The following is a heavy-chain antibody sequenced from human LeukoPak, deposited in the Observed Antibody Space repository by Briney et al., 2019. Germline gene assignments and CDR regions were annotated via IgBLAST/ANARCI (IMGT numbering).Heavy chain of an antibody. Sequence: ASVKVSCKASGGTFSSYAISWVRQAPGQGLEWMGWINPNSGGTNYAQKFQGRVTMTRDTSTSTVYMELSSLRSEDTAVYYCAREGGYSSGWSFDYWGQGTLVTVSS. J-gene: IGHJ4*02. V-gene: IGHV1-2*02. CDR2: INPNSGGT. CDR1: GGTFSSYA. CDR3: AREGGYSSGWSFDY. D-gene: IGHD6-19*01.